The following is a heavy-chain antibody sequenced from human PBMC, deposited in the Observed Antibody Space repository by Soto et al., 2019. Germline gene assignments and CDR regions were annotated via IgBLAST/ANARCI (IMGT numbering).Heavy chain of an antibody. Sequence: QLQLVESGGGLVKPGGSLTLSCEVSRFTFSDFAMTWIRQAPGKGLEWVSYISSTGTTAYYAASVKGRFTISRDNAKKSLFLQMNSLKAEDTAVYYCAEGGYDLGHWGRGTLVTVSS. D-gene: IGHD5-12*01. CDR3: AEGGYDLGH. J-gene: IGHJ1*01. CDR2: ISSTGTTA. V-gene: IGHV3-11*01. CDR1: RFTFSDFA.